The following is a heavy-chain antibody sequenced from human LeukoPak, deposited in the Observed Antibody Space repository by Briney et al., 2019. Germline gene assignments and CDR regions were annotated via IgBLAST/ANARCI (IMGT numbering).Heavy chain of an antibody. Sequence: GASVKVSCKASGYTFTSYGISWVRQAPGQGLEWMGWISAYNGNTNYAQKLQGRVTMTTDTSASTAYMELRSLRSDDTAVYYCAKAGVTVTTPEVYYYYGMDVWGQGTTITVPS. V-gene: IGHV1-18*01. CDR3: AKAGVTVTTPEVYYYYGMDV. D-gene: IGHD4-17*01. CDR1: GYTFTSYG. J-gene: IGHJ6*02. CDR2: ISAYNGNT.